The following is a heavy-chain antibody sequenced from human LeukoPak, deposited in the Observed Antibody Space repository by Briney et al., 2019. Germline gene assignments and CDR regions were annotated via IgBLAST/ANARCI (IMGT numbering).Heavy chain of an antibody. D-gene: IGHD3-10*01. CDR2: ISYDGSNK. CDR1: GFTFSSYA. J-gene: IGHJ4*02. Sequence: PGRSLRLSCAASGFTFSSYAMHWVRQAPGKGLERVAVISYDGSNKYYADSVKGRFTISRDNSKNTLYLQMNSLRAEDTAVYYCARDSVLLWFGSPGYWGQGTLVTVSS. CDR3: ARDSVLLWFGSPGY. V-gene: IGHV3-30*04.